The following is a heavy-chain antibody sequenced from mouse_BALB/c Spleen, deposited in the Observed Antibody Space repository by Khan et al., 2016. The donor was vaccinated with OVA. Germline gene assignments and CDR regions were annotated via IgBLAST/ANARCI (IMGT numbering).Heavy chain of an antibody. CDR2: INTYTAEP. Sequence: LVESGPELKKPGETVKISCKASGYTFTNYGMNWVKQAPGKGLKWMGWINTYTAEPTYADDFKGRFAFSLETSASTAYLQINNLKNEDTATXFCASGGYWYFDVWGAGTTVTVSS. CDR3: ASGGYWYFDV. D-gene: IGHD1-1*02. CDR1: GYTFTNYG. V-gene: IGHV9-3-1*01. J-gene: IGHJ1*01.